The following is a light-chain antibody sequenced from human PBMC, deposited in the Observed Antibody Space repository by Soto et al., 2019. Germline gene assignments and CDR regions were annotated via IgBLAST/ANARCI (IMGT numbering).Light chain of an antibody. V-gene: IGKV3-11*01. CDR1: QSGFTY. CDR3: QHRSNWPGS. J-gene: IGKJ1*01. CDR2: DAS. Sequence: EIVLTQSPATLSLSPGERATLSCSASQSGFTYLAWYQQKPGQAPRLLIDDASDRATGIPARFTGSGSGTDFTLTLSSIEPEDSAVDYCQHRSNWPGSFGQGNKVELK.